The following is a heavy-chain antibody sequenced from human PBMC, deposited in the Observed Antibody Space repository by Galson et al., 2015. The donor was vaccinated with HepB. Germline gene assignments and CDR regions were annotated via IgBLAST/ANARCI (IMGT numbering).Heavy chain of an antibody. CDR3: ACTTEYAQDWVWFDP. Sequence: QSGAEVKKPGESLRISCKGSGYSFTSYWISWVRQMPGKGLEWRGRIDPSDSYTNYSPSFQGHVTISADKSISTAYLQWSSLKASDTAMYYCACTTEYAQDWVWFDPWGQGTLVTVSS. D-gene: IGHD2/OR15-2a*01. CDR2: IDPSDSYT. CDR1: GYSFTSYW. J-gene: IGHJ5*02. V-gene: IGHV5-10-1*01.